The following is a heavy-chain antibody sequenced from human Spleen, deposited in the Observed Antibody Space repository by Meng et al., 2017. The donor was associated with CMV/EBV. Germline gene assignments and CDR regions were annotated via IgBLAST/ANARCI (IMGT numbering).Heavy chain of an antibody. V-gene: IGHV3-11*04. CDR2: ISGDSNTI. CDR3: VREPYDGSGYYVPGFNY. J-gene: IGHJ4*02. CDR1: FTLSDYY. D-gene: IGHD3-22*01. Sequence: FTLSDYYMGWSRQAPGKGLEWVSYISGDSNTIYESDSVKGRFSISRDNTKKSLFLQMNSLRDEDTAVYYCVREPYDGSGYYVPGFNYWGQGTLVTVSS.